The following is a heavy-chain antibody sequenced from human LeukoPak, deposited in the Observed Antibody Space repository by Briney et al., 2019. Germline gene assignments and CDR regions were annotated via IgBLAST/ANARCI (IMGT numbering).Heavy chain of an antibody. CDR1: GGSISSSNW. J-gene: IGHJ6*03. Sequence: SETLSLTCAVSGGSISSSNWWSWVRQPPGKGLEWIGEIYHSGRTNYNPSLKSRVTISVDMSKNQFSLKLSPVTAADTAVYYCTRGSIAYYYMDGWGKGTTVTISS. CDR2: IYHSGRT. V-gene: IGHV4-4*02. D-gene: IGHD3-22*01. CDR3: TRGSIAYYYMDG.